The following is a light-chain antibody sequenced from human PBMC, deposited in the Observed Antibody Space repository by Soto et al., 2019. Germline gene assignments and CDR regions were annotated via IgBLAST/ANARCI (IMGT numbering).Light chain of an antibody. CDR3: QQYNSYSWT. CDR2: KAS. V-gene: IGKV1-5*03. Sequence: DIQMTQSPFTLSASVGDRVTITCRASQSISSWLAWYQQKPGKAPKLLIYKASSLESGVPSRFSGSGSGTEFPLTISSLQPDDFATYYCQQYNSYSWTFGQGTKVEIK. CDR1: QSISSW. J-gene: IGKJ1*01.